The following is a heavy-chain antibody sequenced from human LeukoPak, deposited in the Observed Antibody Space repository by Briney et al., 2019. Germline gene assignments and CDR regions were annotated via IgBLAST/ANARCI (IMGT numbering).Heavy chain of an antibody. D-gene: IGHD3-3*01. CDR3: ARRSGYATIDY. Sequence: SETLSLTCAVYGGSFSGYYWSWIRQPPGKGLEWIGEINHSGSTYYNPSLKSRVTISVDTSKDQFSLKLSSVTAADTAVYYCARRSGYATIDYWGQGTLVTVSS. V-gene: IGHV4-34*01. J-gene: IGHJ4*02. CDR1: GGSFSGYY. CDR2: INHSGST.